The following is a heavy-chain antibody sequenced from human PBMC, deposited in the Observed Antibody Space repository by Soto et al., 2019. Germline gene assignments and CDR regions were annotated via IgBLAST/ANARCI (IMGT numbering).Heavy chain of an antibody. V-gene: IGHV4-59*03. CDR2: IYFDGST. D-gene: IGHD3-10*01. CDR1: GGSITSYL. J-gene: IGHJ4*02. Sequence: QVQLQESGPRLVKPSETLSLTCSVPGGSITSYLWSWVRQPPGMGLEWSGYIYFDGSTNYNPSLKRRVTISLDTSTNQLSLKLDSVAAADTAVYFCATGRWLYGSEYWGQGTLVTVSS. CDR3: ATGRWLYGSEY.